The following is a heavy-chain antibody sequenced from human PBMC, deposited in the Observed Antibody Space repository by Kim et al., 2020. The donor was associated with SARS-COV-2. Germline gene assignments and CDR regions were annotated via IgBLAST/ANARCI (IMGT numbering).Heavy chain of an antibody. V-gene: IGHV1-24*01. CDR2: FDPEDGET. CDR3: ATAVAVAGRDYYYYGMDV. J-gene: IGHJ6*02. D-gene: IGHD6-19*01. Sequence: ASVKVSCKVSGYTLTELSMHWVRQAPGKGLEWMGGFDPEDGETIYAQKFQGRVTMTEDTSTDTAYMELSSLRSEDTAVYYCATAVAVAGRDYYYYGMDVWGQGTTVTVSS. CDR1: GYTLTELS.